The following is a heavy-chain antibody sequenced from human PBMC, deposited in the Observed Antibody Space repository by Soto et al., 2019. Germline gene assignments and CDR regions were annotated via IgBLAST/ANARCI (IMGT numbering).Heavy chain of an antibody. CDR1: GGSISSSNYY. V-gene: IGHV4-39*07. CDR3: ARRVQTNSVVVQDNWLDP. D-gene: IGHD2-15*01. CDR2: IYSSRST. J-gene: IGHJ5*02. Sequence: SETLSLTCTVSGGSISSSNYYWGWIRQHPGKGLEWIGYIYSSRSTNYNPSLKSRVTISVDTSKNQFSLKLTSLTAADTAVYYCARRVQTNSVVVQDNWLDPWGQGTLVTVSS.